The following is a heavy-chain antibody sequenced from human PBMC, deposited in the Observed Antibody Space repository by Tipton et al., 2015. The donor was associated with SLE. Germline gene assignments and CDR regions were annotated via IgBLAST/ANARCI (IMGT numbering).Heavy chain of an antibody. CDR1: GGSISSSSYY. CDR2: IYYSGST. CDR3: ARSQQLVPY. V-gene: IGHV4-39*07. D-gene: IGHD6-13*01. Sequence: LSLTCTASGGSISSSSYYWGWIRQPPGKGLEWIGSIYYSGSTYYNPSLKSRVTISVDTSKNQFSLKLSSVTAADTAVYYCARSQQLVPYWGQGTLVTVSS. J-gene: IGHJ4*02.